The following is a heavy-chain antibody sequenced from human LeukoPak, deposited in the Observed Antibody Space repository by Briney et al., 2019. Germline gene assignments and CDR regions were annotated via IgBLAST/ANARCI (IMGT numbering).Heavy chain of an antibody. CDR2: ISGSDGST. CDR1: VFTFSSYS. J-gene: IGHJ4*02. V-gene: IGHV3-23*01. Sequence: GGSLRLSCAASVFTFSSYSMNWVRQAPGKGLEWVSAISGSDGSTYYADSVKGRFTFSRDNSKNTLYLQMNSLSAEDTAVYYCEKDLGGSGDYRPYWGQGSVVTVSS. D-gene: IGHD2-21*02. CDR3: EKDLGGSGDYRPY.